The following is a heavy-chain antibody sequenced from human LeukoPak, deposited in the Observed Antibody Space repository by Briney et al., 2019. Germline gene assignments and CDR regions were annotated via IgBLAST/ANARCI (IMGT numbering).Heavy chain of an antibody. CDR1: GVSISSYY. D-gene: IGHD2-15*01. CDR2: IYYSGST. J-gene: IGHJ4*02. V-gene: IGHV4-59*01. CDR3: ARLCSGGSCYNPLFDY. Sequence: ASETLSLTCTVSGVSISSYYWSWIRQPPGKGLEWLGYIYYSGSTNYNPSLKSRVTISVDTSKNQFSLKLSSVTAADTAVYYCARLCSGGSCYNPLFDYWGQGTLVTVSS.